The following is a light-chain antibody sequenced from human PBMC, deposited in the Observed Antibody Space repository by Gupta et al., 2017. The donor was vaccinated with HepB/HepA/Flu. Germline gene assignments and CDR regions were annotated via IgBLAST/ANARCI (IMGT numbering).Light chain of an antibody. J-gene: IGKJ2*04. CDR2: DAS. V-gene: IGKV3-11*01. Sequence: EIVLTQSPATLSLSPGERATLPCRASQSVSSYLAWYQQKPGQAPRLLIYDASNRATGIPARFSGSGSGTDFTLTISSLEPEDFAVYYCQQRSYSPMCSFGQGTKLEIK. CDR3: QQRSYSPMCS. CDR1: QSVSSY.